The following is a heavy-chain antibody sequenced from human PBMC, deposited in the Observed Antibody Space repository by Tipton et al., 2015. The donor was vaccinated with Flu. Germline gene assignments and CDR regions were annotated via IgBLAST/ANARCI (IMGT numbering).Heavy chain of an antibody. J-gene: IGHJ4*02. CDR3: GHEGYSAYYDY. V-gene: IGHV3-23*01. CDR2: ISFSSGSI. D-gene: IGHD3-22*01. Sequence: SLRLSCAASGFTFSSYEMNWVRQAPGKGLEWISAISFSSGSIYYADSVRGRFTISRDNSKNTLYLQMDILRAEDTAVYYCGHEGYSAYYDYCGQGTLVTVSS. CDR1: GFTFSSYE.